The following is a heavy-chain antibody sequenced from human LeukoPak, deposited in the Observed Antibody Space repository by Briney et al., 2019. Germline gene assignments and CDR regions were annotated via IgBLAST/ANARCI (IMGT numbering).Heavy chain of an antibody. CDR1: GGTFSSYA. CDR3: ARALGSHDREIDY. J-gene: IGHJ4*02. V-gene: IGHV1-69*04. D-gene: IGHD3-9*01. CDR2: IIPILGIA. Sequence: SVKVSCKASGGTFSSYAISWVRQAPAQGLEWMGRIIPILGIANYAQKFQGRVTITADKSTSTAYMELSSLRSEDTAVYYCARALGSHDREIDYWGQGTLVTVSS.